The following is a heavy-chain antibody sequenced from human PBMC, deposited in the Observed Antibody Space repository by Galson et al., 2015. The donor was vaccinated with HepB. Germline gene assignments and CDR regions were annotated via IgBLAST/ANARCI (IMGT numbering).Heavy chain of an antibody. J-gene: IGHJ4*02. CDR1: GFSVSSNY. CDR2: IYSGGNT. V-gene: IGHV3-53*01. Sequence: SLRLSCAVSGFSVSSNYMTWVRQAPGKGLECVAHIYSGGNTYYADSVKGRVTVSRDNSKNTLYLQINSLRAEDAAVYYCARGLVSSGYYGEYWGQGTLVTVSS. CDR3: ARGLVSSGYYGEY. D-gene: IGHD3-22*01.